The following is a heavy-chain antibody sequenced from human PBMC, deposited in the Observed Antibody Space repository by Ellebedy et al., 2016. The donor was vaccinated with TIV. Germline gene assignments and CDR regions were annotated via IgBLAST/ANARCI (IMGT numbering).Heavy chain of an antibody. Sequence: MPSETLSLTCTVSGGSISSYYWSWIRHPPGTGLEWIGNFFYSGSTNYNPSLKRRVTISVDTSKNQFSLKLSSVTAADTAVYYCARRDSYEYYFDYWGQGTLVTVSS. CDR1: GGSISSYY. J-gene: IGHJ4*02. D-gene: IGHD5-18*01. CDR2: FFYSGST. V-gene: IGHV4-59*08. CDR3: ARRDSYEYYFDY.